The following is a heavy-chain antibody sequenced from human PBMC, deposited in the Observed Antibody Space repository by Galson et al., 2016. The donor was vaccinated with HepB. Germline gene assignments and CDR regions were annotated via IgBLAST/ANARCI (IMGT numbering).Heavy chain of an antibody. J-gene: IGHJ2*01. Sequence: SETLSLTCAVHNGSFSGYYWSWIRQPPGKGLEWIGEINHSGSTNYNPSLKSRVIMSVDTSKNQFSLKLTSVTAADTAVYYCATETSVSGTGSWDFDLWGRGTLVTVSS. CDR2: INHSGST. V-gene: IGHV4-34*01. CDR1: NGSFSGYY. CDR3: ATETSVSGTGSWDFDL. D-gene: IGHD6-19*01.